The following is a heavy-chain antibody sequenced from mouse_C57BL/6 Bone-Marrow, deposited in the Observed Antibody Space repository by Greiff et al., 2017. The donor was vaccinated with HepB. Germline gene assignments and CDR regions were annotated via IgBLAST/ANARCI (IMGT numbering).Heavy chain of an antibody. CDR3: ARDYGSSDY. Sequence: EVHLVESGGGLVKPGGSLKLSCAASGFTFSSYAMSWVRQTPEKRLEWVATISDGGSYTYYPDNVKGRFTISRDNAKNNLYLQMSHLKSEDTAMYYCARDYGSSDYWGQGTTLTVSS. CDR2: ISDGGSYT. V-gene: IGHV5-4*01. CDR1: GFTFSSYA. D-gene: IGHD1-1*01. J-gene: IGHJ2*01.